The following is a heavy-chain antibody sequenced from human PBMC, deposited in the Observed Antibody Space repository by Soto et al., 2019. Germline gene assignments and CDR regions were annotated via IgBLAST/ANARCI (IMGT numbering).Heavy chain of an antibody. D-gene: IGHD1-26*01. Sequence: PGASLRLSCIASGFIFGDYAMSWVRQAPGKGLEWVGFIRSRAHGGTTEYAASVKDRFTISRDDSKNIDYLQMNSLKTEDTAVYYCTEYSGRNALNYFDYCGQGSLVTVSS. CDR2: IRSRAHGGTT. J-gene: IGHJ4*02. CDR1: GFIFGDYA. CDR3: TEYSGRNALNYFDY. V-gene: IGHV3-49*04.